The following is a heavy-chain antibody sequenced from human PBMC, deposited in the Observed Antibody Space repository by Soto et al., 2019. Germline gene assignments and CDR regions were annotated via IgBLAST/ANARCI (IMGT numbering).Heavy chain of an antibody. CDR2: TYYRSKWYN. Sequence: KQLPTLSLTCAISGDSVSSNSAAWNWIRQSPSRGLEWLGRTYYRSKWYNDYAVSVKSRITINPDTSKNQFSLQLNSVTPEDTAVYYCARERIQLWFLSRLYYGMDVWGQGTTVTVSS. CDR1: GDSVSSNSAA. V-gene: IGHV6-1*01. J-gene: IGHJ6*02. CDR3: ARERIQLWFLSRLYYGMDV. D-gene: IGHD5-18*01.